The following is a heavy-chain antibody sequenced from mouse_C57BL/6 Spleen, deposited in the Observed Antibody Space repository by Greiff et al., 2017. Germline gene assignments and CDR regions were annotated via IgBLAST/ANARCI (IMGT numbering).Heavy chain of an antibody. CDR2: ISYDGSN. CDR1: GYSITSGYY. CDR3: ARGPLYSNYFAY. D-gene: IGHD2-5*01. V-gene: IGHV3-6*01. Sequence: EVKLMESGPGLVKPSQSLSLTCSVTGYSITSGYYWNWIRQFPGNKLEWMGYISYDGSNNYNPSLKNRISITRDTSKNQFFLKLNSVTTEDTATYYCARGPLYSNYFAYWGQGTLVTVSA. J-gene: IGHJ3*01.